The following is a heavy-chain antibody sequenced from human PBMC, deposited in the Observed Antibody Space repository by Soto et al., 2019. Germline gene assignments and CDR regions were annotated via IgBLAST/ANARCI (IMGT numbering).Heavy chain of an antibody. CDR1: GGSISSSSYY. J-gene: IGHJ5*02. CDR2: IYHSGST. CDR3: AKVPGP. V-gene: IGHV4-39*07. Sequence: SETLSLTCTVSGGSISSSSYYWGWIRQPPGKGLEWIGSIYHSGSTYYNPSLKSRVTISVDRSKNQFSLKLSSVTAADTAVYYCAKVPGPWGQGTLVTVSS.